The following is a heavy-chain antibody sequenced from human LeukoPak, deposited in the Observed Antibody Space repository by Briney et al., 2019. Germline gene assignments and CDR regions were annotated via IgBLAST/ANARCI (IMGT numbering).Heavy chain of an antibody. Sequence: XGSLRLSCAASGFTFSSYGMHWVRQAPGKGLEWVGVISYDGSNKYYADSVKGRFTISRDNSKNTLYLQMNSLRAEDTAVYYCAKDGYDSSGFDYWGQGTLVTVSS. CDR1: GFTFSSYG. CDR3: AKDGYDSSGFDY. D-gene: IGHD3-22*01. V-gene: IGHV3-30*18. CDR2: ISYDGSNK. J-gene: IGHJ4*02.